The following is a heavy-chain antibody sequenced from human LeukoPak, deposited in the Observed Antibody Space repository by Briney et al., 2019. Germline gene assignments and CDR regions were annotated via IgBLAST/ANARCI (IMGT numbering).Heavy chain of an antibody. D-gene: IGHD6-19*01. V-gene: IGHV4-61*01. J-gene: IGHJ6*04. CDR1: GGSVSSGSYY. CDR3: ARDMAGTPYYYGMDV. Sequence: SKTLSLTCTVSGGSVSSGSYYWSWIRQPPGKGLEWIGYIYYSGSTNYNPSLKSRVTISVDTSKNQFSLKLSSVTAADTAVYYCARDMAGTPYYYGMDVWGKGTTVTVSS. CDR2: IYYSGST.